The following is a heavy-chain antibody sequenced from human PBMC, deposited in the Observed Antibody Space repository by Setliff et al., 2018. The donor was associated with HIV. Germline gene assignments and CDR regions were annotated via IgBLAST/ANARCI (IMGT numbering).Heavy chain of an antibody. V-gene: IGHV4-59*11. CDR3: ARRGYSYGYADAFDI. CDR2: IYYSGST. CDR1: GGSISSHY. J-gene: IGHJ3*02. D-gene: IGHD5-18*01. Sequence: PSETLSLTCTVSGGSISSHYWSWIRQPPGKGLEWIGNIYYSGSTNYHPSLKSRVTISVDTSKNQFSLKLSSVTAADTAVYYCARRGYSYGYADAFDIWGQGTMVTVSS.